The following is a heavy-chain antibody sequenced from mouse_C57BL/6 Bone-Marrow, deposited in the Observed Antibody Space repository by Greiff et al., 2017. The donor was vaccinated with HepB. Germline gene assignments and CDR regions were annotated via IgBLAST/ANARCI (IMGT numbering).Heavy chain of an antibody. Sequence: VQLKESGPVLVKPGASVKMSCKASGYTFTDYYMNWVKQSHGKSLEWIGVINPYNGGTSYNQKFKGKATLTVDKSSSTAYMELNSLTSEDSAVYYCARWGGWLLLFAHWGQGTLVTVSA. CDR2: INPYNGGT. V-gene: IGHV1-19*01. J-gene: IGHJ3*01. CDR1: GYTFTDYY. CDR3: ARWGGWLLLFAH. D-gene: IGHD2-3*01.